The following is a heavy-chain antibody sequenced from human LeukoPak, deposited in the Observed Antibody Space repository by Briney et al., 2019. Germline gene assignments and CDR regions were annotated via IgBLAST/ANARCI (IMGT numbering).Heavy chain of an antibody. D-gene: IGHD6-13*01. CDR2: IRSKAYGGTT. V-gene: IGHV3-49*04. Sequence: GGSLRLSCTASGFTFGDYAMSWVRQAPGKGLEWVGFIRSKAYGGTTEYAASVKGRFTISRDDSKSIAYLQMNSLKTEDTAVYYCTRENSSSWYAGGAHWGQGTLVTVSS. CDR3: TRENSSSWYAGGAH. J-gene: IGHJ1*01. CDR1: GFTFGDYA.